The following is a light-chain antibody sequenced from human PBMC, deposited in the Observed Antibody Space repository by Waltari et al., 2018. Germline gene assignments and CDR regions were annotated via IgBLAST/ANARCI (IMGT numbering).Light chain of an antibody. V-gene: IGKV1-12*01. Sequence: DIQMTQSPSSLSASVGDKVTITCRASQAISSWLAWYQQKPGKAPKLLIYAASNLQSGVPSRFSGSGSGTYYTLTISSLQPEDFATYYCLQGYQTPRTFGQGTKVDIK. CDR2: AAS. J-gene: IGKJ1*01. CDR3: LQGYQTPRT. CDR1: QAISSW.